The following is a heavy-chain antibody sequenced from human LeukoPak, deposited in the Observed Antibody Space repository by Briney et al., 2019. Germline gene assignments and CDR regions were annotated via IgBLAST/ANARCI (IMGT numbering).Heavy chain of an antibody. V-gene: IGHV3-30-3*01. Sequence: GGSLRLSCAASGFTFSSYAMHWVRRAPGKGLEWVAVISYDGSNKYYADSVKGRFTISRDNSKNTLYLQMNSLRAEDTAVYYCASSDLYGSGSYDYWGQGTLVTVSS. CDR3: ASSDLYGSGSYDY. CDR1: GFTFSSYA. D-gene: IGHD3-10*01. CDR2: ISYDGSNK. J-gene: IGHJ4*02.